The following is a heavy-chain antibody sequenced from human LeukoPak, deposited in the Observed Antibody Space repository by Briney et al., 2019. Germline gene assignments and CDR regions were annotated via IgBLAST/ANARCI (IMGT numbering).Heavy chain of an antibody. CDR2: ISDGGSTT. Sequence: GGSLRLSCAASGFTFSSYWMHWVRQAPGKGLVWVSRISDGGSTTTYADSVKGRFTISRDNAKNTLYLQMNGLRAEDSAVYYCSRSAYYDGSGNYYDYWGQGTLVTVSS. CDR1: GFTFSSYW. D-gene: IGHD3-22*01. V-gene: IGHV3-74*01. J-gene: IGHJ4*02. CDR3: SRSAYYDGSGNYYDY.